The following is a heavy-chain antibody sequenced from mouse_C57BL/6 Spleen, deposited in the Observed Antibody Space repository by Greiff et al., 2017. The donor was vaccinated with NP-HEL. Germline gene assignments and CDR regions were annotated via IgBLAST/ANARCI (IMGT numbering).Heavy chain of an antibody. J-gene: IGHJ2*01. D-gene: IGHD2-2*01. CDR1: GYAFRSSW. V-gene: IGHV1-82*01. Sequence: QVQLQQSGPELVKPGASVKISCKASGYAFRSSWMNWVKQRPGKGLGWIGRIYPGVGDPNYNGKFKGKATLTADKSSSTAYTHLSSLTSEDSAVYVGARKAVTHGYYFDYWGQGTTLTVSS. CDR2: IYPGVGDP. CDR3: ARKAVTHGYYFDY.